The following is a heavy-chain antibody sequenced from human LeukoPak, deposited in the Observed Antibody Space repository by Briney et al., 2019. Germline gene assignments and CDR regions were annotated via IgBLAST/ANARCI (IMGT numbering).Heavy chain of an antibody. CDR2: IGGSGGST. D-gene: IGHD6-19*01. V-gene: IGHV3-23*01. Sequence: GGSLRLSCAASGFTFSSYAMSWVRQAPGKGLEWVSRIGGSGGSTYYADSVKGRFTISRDNSKNTLYLQMNSLRAEDTAVYYCAKMGSGWPWYSDLWGRGTPVTVSS. J-gene: IGHJ2*01. CDR3: AKMGSGWPWYSDL. CDR1: GFTFSSYA.